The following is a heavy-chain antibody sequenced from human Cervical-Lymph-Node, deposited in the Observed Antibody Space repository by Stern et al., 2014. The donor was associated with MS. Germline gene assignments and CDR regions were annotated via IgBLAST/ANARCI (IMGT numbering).Heavy chain of an antibody. D-gene: IGHD5-18*01. CDR3: ARQRTGYSYGFFPFDY. J-gene: IGHJ4*01. Sequence: QLQLQESGPGLVKPSETLSLTCTVSGGSISSAYWSWIRQPPGKGLERIGYVYSNVSSNYNLYLKGRVSISLDKSKNQASLEVDFVTAADTAVYYCARQRTGYSYGFFPFDYWGHGTLGTVSS. CDR1: GGSISSAY. V-gene: IGHV4-59*08. CDR2: VYSNVSS.